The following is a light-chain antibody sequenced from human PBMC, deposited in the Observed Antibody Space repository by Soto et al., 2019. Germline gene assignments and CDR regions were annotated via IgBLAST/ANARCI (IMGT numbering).Light chain of an antibody. J-gene: IGKJ4*01. CDR3: QQRGNLLT. CDR2: YAS. V-gene: IGKV3-11*01. CDR1: QRVSSY. Sequence: EIVLTQAPATLSLAPGERATLSCRASQRVSSYVAWYQQKPGQAPRLLIYYASNMAAGIPARFSGSGSGTEFTLPISHLEPEAFAVYSRQQRGNLLTSGAGTKVDIK.